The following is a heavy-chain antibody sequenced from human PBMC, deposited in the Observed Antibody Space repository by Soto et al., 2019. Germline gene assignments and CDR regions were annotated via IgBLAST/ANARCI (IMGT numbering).Heavy chain of an antibody. D-gene: IGHD5-18*01. CDR3: ARRYGTSMDV. CDR2: IYYSGST. Sequence: SETLSLTYTVSGGSISDDTYYWGWIRQPPGKGLQWIGYIYYSGSTNYNPSLKSRVTISVDTSKNQFSLKLSSVTAADTAVYYCARRYGTSMDVWGQGTTVTVSS. CDR1: GGSISDDTYY. J-gene: IGHJ6*02. V-gene: IGHV4-61*01.